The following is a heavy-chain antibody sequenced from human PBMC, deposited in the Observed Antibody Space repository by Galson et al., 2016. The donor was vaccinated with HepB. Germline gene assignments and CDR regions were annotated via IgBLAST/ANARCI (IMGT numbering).Heavy chain of an antibody. D-gene: IGHD5-24*01. V-gene: IGHV3-30*03. Sequence: SLRLSCAASGFTFSTYGMHWVRQAPGKGLEWVALISYDGKSESYADSVKGRVTISRDNSKNTLYLQMSSLRAGDTAVYYCATNGDGYNYFLYWGQGTLVTVSS. CDR1: GFTFSTYG. CDR3: ATNGDGYNYFLY. J-gene: IGHJ4*02. CDR2: ISYDGKSE.